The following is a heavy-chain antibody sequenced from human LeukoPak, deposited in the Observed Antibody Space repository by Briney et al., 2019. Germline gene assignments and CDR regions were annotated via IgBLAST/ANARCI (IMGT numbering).Heavy chain of an antibody. J-gene: IGHJ4*02. V-gene: IGHV4-59*12. CDR2: IYYSGST. D-gene: IGHD6-13*01. CDR3: ARVGLYSSSWYYFDY. Sequence: SETLSLTCTVSGGSISSYYWSWIRQPPGKGLEWIGHIYYSGSTNYNPSLKSRVTMSVDTSKNQFSLKLSSVTAADTAVYYCARVGLYSSSWYYFDYWGQGTLVTVSS. CDR1: GGSISSYY.